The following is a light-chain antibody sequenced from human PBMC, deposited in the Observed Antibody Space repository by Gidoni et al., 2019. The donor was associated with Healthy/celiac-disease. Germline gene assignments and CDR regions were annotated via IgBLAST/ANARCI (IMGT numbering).Light chain of an antibody. CDR3: QQRSNWPWT. J-gene: IGKJ1*01. CDR1: QSVSSY. CDR2: DAS. V-gene: IGKV3-11*01. Sequence: IVLTPSPSTLSLSPGERATLPCRASQSVSSYLAWYQQKPGQAPRLLIYDASNRATGIPARFSGSGSGTDFTLTISSLEPEDFAVYYCQQRSNWPWTFGQGTKVEIK.